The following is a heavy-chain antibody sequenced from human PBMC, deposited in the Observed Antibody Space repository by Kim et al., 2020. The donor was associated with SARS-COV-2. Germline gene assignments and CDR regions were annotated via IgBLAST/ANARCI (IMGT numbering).Heavy chain of an antibody. CDR1: GFTFSSYG. CDR2: ISYDGSNK. CDR3: AKDLTDNIAAAGYFDY. V-gene: IGHV3-30*18. Sequence: GGSLRLSCAASGFTFSSYGMHWVRQAPGKGLEWVAVISYDGSNKYYADSVKGRFTISRDNSKNTLYLQMNSLRAEDTAVYYCAKDLTDNIAAAGYFDYWGQGTLVTVSS. D-gene: IGHD6-13*01. J-gene: IGHJ4*02.